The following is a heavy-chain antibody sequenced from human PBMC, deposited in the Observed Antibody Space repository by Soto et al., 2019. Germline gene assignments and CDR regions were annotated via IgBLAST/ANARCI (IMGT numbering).Heavy chain of an antibody. CDR1: GFTFRDYG. V-gene: IGHV3-33*01. Sequence: GGSLRLSCAASGFTFRDYGMHWVRQAPGKGLEWVSVIWYDGSNKYYADSVKGRFTISRDNSKNTLYLQMNSLRAEDTAVYYCARGNYESSGYPDYWGQGT. CDR2: IWYDGSNK. CDR3: ARGNYESSGYPDY. J-gene: IGHJ4*02. D-gene: IGHD3-22*01.